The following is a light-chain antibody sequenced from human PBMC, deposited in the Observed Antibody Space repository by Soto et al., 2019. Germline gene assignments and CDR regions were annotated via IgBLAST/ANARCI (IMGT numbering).Light chain of an antibody. Sequence: QSALTQPASVSESRGQSITISCTGTSSDVGGYNYVSWYQHHPGKAPKLMIFDVINRPSGVSDRFSGSKTGNTASLTISGLQAEDEADYYCTSYTSSNTVLFGGGTQLTVL. V-gene: IGLV2-14*03. J-gene: IGLJ3*02. CDR1: SSDVGGYNY. CDR3: TSYTSSNTVL. CDR2: DVI.